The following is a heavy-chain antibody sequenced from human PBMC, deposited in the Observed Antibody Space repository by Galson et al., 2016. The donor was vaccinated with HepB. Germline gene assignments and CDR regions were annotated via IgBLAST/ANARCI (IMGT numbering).Heavy chain of an antibody. CDR2: LSGSGGSI. Sequence: SLRLSCAASGFPFSTYGMSWVRQAPGKGLAWVSGLSGSGGSIYSADSLKGRFTISRDNSKNTLYLQMNSLRADDTAVYYCAKKSLVAGTATYVFDNWGQGTLVTVSS. D-gene: IGHD6-19*01. CDR1: GFPFSTYG. CDR3: AKKSLVAGTATYVFDN. V-gene: IGHV3-23*01. J-gene: IGHJ4*02.